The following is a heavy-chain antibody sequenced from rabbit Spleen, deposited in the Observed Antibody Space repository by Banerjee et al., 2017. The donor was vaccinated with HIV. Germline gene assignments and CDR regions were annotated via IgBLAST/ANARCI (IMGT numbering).Heavy chain of an antibody. CDR1: GLDFSSSYW. CDR2: IYAGSSGST. V-gene: IGHV1S45*01. D-gene: IGHD1-1*01. Sequence: EESGGGLVQPEGSLTLTCTASGLDFSSSYWICWVRQAPGKGLEWIACIYAGSSGSTYYASWAKGRFTISKTSSTTVTLQMTRLTAADTATYFCARDTSSSFSSYGMDLWGQGTLVTVS. CDR3: ARDTSSSFSSYGMDL. J-gene: IGHJ6*01.